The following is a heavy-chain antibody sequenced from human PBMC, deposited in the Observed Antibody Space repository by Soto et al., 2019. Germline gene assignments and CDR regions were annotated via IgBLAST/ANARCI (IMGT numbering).Heavy chain of an antibody. CDR3: ARDRLDGYYYDSSGLGAFDI. CDR1: GGSISSSNW. J-gene: IGHJ3*02. D-gene: IGHD3-22*01. Sequence: SETLSLTCAVSGGSISSSNWWSWVRQPPGKGLEWIGEIYHSGSTNYNPSLKSRVTISVDKSKNQFSLKLSSVTAADTAVYYCARDRLDGYYYDSSGLGAFDIWGQGTMVTVSS. V-gene: IGHV4-4*02. CDR2: IYHSGST.